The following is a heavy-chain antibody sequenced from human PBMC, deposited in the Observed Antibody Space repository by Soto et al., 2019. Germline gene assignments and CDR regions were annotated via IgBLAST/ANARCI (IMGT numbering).Heavy chain of an antibody. CDR3: VRTSLVVAAATREDY. Sequence: EVQLVESGGGLVQPGGSLRLSCAASGFTFSSYWMHWVRQAPGKGLVWGSRINSDGSSTSYADSVKGRFTISRDNAKNTLYLQMNSLRAEDTAVYYGVRTSLVVAAATREDYWGQGTLVTVSS. V-gene: IGHV3-74*01. CDR1: GFTFSSYW. CDR2: INSDGSST. D-gene: IGHD2-15*01. J-gene: IGHJ4*02.